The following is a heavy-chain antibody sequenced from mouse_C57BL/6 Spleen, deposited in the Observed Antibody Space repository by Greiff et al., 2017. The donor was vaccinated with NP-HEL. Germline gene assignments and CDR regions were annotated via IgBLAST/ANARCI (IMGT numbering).Heavy chain of an antibody. CDR2: ILPGSGST. J-gene: IGHJ4*01. V-gene: IGHV1-9*01. CDR3: ARRGPRITTPEAYAMDY. Sequence: VQLQQSGAELMKPGASVKLSCKATGYTFTGYWIEWVKQRPGHGLEWIGEILPGSGSTNYNEKFKGKATFTADTSSNTAYMQLSSLTTEDSAIYYCARRGPRITTPEAYAMDYWGQGTSVTVSS. CDR1: GYTFTGYW. D-gene: IGHD1-1*01.